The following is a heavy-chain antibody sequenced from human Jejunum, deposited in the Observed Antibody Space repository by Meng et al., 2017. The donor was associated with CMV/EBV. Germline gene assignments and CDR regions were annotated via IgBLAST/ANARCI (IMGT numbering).Heavy chain of an antibody. V-gene: IGHV4-31*02. CDR3: ARDIVGINYFDY. Sequence: VSGASITSGDFSWTWIRQNPGKGLEWIGFIYFSGTTYYNPSLKSRITISLDTSKNQFSLKLSSVTAADTAVYYCARDIVGINYFDYWGQGIPVTVSS. CDR2: IYFSGTT. J-gene: IGHJ4*02. D-gene: IGHD1-26*01. CDR1: GASITSGDFS.